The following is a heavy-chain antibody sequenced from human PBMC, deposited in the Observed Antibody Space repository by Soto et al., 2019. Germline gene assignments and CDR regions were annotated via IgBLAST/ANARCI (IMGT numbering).Heavy chain of an antibody. CDR2: ISGNGEII. J-gene: IGHJ4*02. D-gene: IGHD4-17*01. Sequence: GGSLRLSCAASGFTFSDYYIHWIRRAPGKGLEWISYISGNGEIIQYAASARGRFTISRDNAENSVYLEMDSLRAEDTALYYCARDVDADFRTDFDYWGRGTLVTISS. V-gene: IGHV3-11*01. CDR1: GFTFSDYY. CDR3: ARDVDADFRTDFDY.